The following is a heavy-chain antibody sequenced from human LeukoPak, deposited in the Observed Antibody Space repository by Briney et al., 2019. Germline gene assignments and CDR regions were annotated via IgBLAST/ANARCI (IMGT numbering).Heavy chain of an antibody. D-gene: IGHD3-16*01. CDR3: ARVQGGVLGIRYYYYGMDV. V-gene: IGHV3-11*01. J-gene: IGHJ6*02. Sequence: GGSLRLSCAASGFTFSDYYMSWIRQAPGKGLEWVSYISSSGSTIYYADSVKGRFTISRDNAKNSLYLQMNSLRAEDTALYYCARVQGGVLGIRYYYYGMDVWGQGTTVTVSS. CDR1: GFTFSDYY. CDR2: ISSSGSTI.